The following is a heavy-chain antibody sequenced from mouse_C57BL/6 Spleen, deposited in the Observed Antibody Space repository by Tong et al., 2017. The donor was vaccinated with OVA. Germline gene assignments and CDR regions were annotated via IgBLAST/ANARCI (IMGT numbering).Heavy chain of an antibody. Sequence: VQLQQSGAELARPGASVKMSCKASGYTFTSYTMHWVKQRPGQGLEWIGYINPSSGYTNYNQKFKDKATLTADKSASTESMHLRSQTWEDSAVYYSARGDYDHDYWGQGTTLTVSS. V-gene: IGHV1-4*01. CDR2: INPSSGYT. CDR3: ARGDYDHDY. J-gene: IGHJ2*01. CDR1: GYTFTSYT. D-gene: IGHD2-4*01.